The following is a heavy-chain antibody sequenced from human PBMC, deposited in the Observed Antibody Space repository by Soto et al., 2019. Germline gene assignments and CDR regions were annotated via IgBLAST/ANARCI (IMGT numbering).Heavy chain of an antibody. CDR1: GFAFSSHP. D-gene: IGHD6-6*01. CDR3: ARRAFGSSRSFDL. J-gene: IGHJ3*01. Sequence: PGGSLRLSCAASGFAFSSHPMSWVRQAPERGLEWVSGISDGGDLTYNADSVKGRFTISRDNSKNILLLQMNSLRAEDTALYYCARRAFGSSRSFDLWGQGTMVTVSS. V-gene: IGHV3-23*01. CDR2: ISDGGDLT.